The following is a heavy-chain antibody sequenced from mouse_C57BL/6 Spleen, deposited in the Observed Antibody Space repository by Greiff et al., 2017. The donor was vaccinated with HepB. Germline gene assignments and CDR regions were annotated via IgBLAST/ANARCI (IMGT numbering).Heavy chain of an antibody. CDR1: GYTFTNYW. Sequence: VQVVESGAELVRPGTSVKMSCKASGYTFTNYWIGWAKQRPGHGLEWIGDIYPGGGYTNYNEKFKGKATLTADKSSSTAYMQFSSLTSEDSAIYYCARRYYGSSYGYFDVWGTGTTVTVSS. CDR2: IYPGGGYT. V-gene: IGHV1-63*01. D-gene: IGHD1-1*01. CDR3: ARRYYGSSYGYFDV. J-gene: IGHJ1*03.